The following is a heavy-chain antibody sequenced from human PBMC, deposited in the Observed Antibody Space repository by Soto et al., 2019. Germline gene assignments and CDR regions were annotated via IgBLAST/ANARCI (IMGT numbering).Heavy chain of an antibody. D-gene: IGHD3-9*01. CDR1: GYTFSSYY. V-gene: IGHV1-46*03. Sequence: QVQLVQSGAEVKKPGASANVSCEASGYTFSSYYIHWVRQAPGRGLEWMGSISPTTGRTTYAQRFQGRVTMTTDPSTTTVYVELSSLSSEDAAVYYCARGLDVDTLTGQGYWGQGTLVTVSS. CDR3: ARGLDVDTLTGQGY. J-gene: IGHJ4*02. CDR2: ISPTTGRT.